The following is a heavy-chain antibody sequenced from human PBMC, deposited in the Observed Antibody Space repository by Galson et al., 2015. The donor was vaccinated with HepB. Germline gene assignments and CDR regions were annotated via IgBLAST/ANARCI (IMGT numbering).Heavy chain of an antibody. CDR2: INHSGST. J-gene: IGHJ1*01. CDR1: GGSFSGYY. CDR3: ATGSCSGGSCYSNRGHFQY. Sequence: SETLSLTCAVYGGSFSGYYWSWIRQPPGKGLEWIGEINHSGSTNYNPSLKSRVTISVHMSKNQLSLKLSSVTAADTAVYYCATGSCSGGSCYSNRGHFQYWGQGTLVTVSS. V-gene: IGHV4-34*01. D-gene: IGHD2-15*01.